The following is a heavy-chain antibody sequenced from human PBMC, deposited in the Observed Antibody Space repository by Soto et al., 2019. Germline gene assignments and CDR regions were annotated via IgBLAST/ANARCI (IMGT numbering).Heavy chain of an antibody. Sequence: EVQLLESGGGLVQPGGSLRLSCAASGFTLTSFSLPWFRQPPGKGLEWVSAISAGGGSTFYADSVKGRFTISRDNSKNTLYLQMNSLRAEDTAVYYCAKLPGSLVGATPYFDYWGQGTLVTVSS. J-gene: IGHJ4*02. CDR3: AKLPGSLVGATPYFDY. D-gene: IGHD1-26*01. CDR1: GFTLTSFS. CDR2: ISAGGGST. V-gene: IGHV3-23*01.